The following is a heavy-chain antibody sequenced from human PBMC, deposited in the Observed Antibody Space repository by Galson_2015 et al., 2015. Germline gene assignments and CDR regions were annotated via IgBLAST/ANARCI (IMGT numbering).Heavy chain of an antibody. Sequence: SLRLSCAASGFTFSSYGMHWVRQAPGKGLEWVSYISSSSSTTYYADSVKGRFAISRDNAKNSLYLQMNSLRDEDTAVYYCARDLWGYYYYYMDVWGKGTTVTVSS. CDR1: GFTFSSYG. V-gene: IGHV3-48*02. D-gene: IGHD7-27*01. CDR3: ARDLWGYYYYYMDV. CDR2: ISSSSSTT. J-gene: IGHJ6*03.